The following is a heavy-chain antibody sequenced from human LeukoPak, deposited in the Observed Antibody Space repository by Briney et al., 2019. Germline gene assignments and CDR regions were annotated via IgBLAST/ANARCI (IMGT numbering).Heavy chain of an antibody. V-gene: IGHV3-48*02. Sequence: GGSLRLSCAASGFTFSSYSMNWVRQAPGKGLEWLLYISSSSSTIYYADSVKGRFTISRDNANNSLFLQMNSLRDEDTAVYFCAAYSSSWYPFGFDYWGQGSLVTVSS. J-gene: IGHJ4*02. CDR3: AAYSSSWYPFGFDY. CDR2: ISSSSSTI. CDR1: GFTFSSYS. D-gene: IGHD6-13*01.